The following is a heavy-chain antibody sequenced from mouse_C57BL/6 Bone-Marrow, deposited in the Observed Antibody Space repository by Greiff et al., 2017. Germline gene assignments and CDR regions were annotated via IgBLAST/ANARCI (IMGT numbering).Heavy chain of an antibody. CDR3: ARYNGSSFPFAY. CDR2: INPGSGGT. Sequence: QVHVKQSGAELVRPGTSVKVSCKASGYAFTNYLIEWVKQRPGQGLEWIGVINPGSGGTNYNEKFKGKATLTADKSSSTAYMQLSSLTSEDSAVYFCARYNGSSFPFAYWGQGTLVTVSA. CDR1: GYAFTNYL. D-gene: IGHD1-1*01. J-gene: IGHJ3*01. V-gene: IGHV1-54*01.